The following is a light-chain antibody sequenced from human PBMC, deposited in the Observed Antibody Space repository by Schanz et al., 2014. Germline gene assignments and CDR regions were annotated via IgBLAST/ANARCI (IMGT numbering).Light chain of an antibody. Sequence: EIVMTQSPATLSVSPGESVTLSCRASQGVSTNLAWYQQRPGQPPRLLIYSASSRATGIPDRFSGSGSGTDFTLTISRLEPEDFAVYYCQQYGNSLWTFGQGTKVEIK. CDR2: SAS. J-gene: IGKJ1*01. CDR1: QGVSTN. V-gene: IGKV3-20*01. CDR3: QQYGNSLWT.